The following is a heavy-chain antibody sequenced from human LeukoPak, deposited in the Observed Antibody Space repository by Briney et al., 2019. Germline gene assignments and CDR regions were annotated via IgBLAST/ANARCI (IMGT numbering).Heavy chain of an antibody. CDR2: ISSSSSTI. Sequence: GGSLRLSCGASGFIFSTYSLNWVRQAPGKGLEWVSYISSSSSTIYYADSVKGRFTISRDNSKNTLYLQMNSLRAEDTAVYYCATTGATYYYGSGSYYNGNYYYYMDVWGKGTTVTVSS. CDR1: GFIFSTYS. J-gene: IGHJ6*03. D-gene: IGHD3-10*01. V-gene: IGHV3-48*01. CDR3: ATTGATYYYGSGSYYNGNYYYYMDV.